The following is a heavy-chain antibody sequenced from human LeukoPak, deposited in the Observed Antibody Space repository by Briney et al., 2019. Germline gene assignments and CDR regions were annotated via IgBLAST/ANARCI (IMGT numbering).Heavy chain of an antibody. CDR2: INNSGSI. CDR1: GGSFSGYY. Sequence: SETLSLTCAVYGGSFSGYYWTWIRQPPGKGLEWIGEINNSGSINYNPSLKSRLTMSVDTSKNQFSLKLSSVTAADTAVYYCARQPADFWSGYYEWLIGFCMDVWGKGTTVTVSS. D-gene: IGHD3-3*01. V-gene: IGHV4-34*01. CDR3: ARQPADFWSGYYEWLIGFCMDV. J-gene: IGHJ6*03.